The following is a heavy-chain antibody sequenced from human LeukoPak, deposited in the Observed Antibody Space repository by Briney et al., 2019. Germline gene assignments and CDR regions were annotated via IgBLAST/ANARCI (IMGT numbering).Heavy chain of an antibody. CDR2: ISSSSSYI. CDR1: GFTFSRSV. V-gene: IGHV3-21*01. CDR3: AREFDCSGGSCYSFYYYYYYMDV. Sequence: PGGSLRLSCAASGFTFSRSVMNWVRQAPGKGLEWVSSISSSSSYIYYADSVKGRFTISRDNAKNSLYLQMNSLRAEDTAVYYCAREFDCSGGSCYSFYYYYYYMDVWGKGTTVTVSS. J-gene: IGHJ6*03. D-gene: IGHD2-15*01.